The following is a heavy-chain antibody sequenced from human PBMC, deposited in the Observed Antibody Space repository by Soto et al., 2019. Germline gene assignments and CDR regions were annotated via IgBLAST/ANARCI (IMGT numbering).Heavy chain of an antibody. CDR3: ARLEYGDRSYFDF. V-gene: IGHV5-51*01. D-gene: IGHD4-17*01. Sequence: GESLKISCKGSGYSFTNHWIGWVRQMPGKGLEWMGTIYPGDSDTRYSPSFQGQVTISADKSISTAYLRWSSLRASDTAIYYCARLEYGDRSYFDFWGQGALVTAPQ. CDR1: GYSFTNHW. J-gene: IGHJ4*02. CDR2: IYPGDSDT.